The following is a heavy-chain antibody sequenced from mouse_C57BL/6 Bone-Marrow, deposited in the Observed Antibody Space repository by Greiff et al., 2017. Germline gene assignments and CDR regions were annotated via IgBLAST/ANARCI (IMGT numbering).Heavy chain of an antibody. Sequence: VQLQQSGAELVRPGASVKLSCPASGFNIHADYMPWVKQRPDQGLEWIVWIDPENGDTEYASKFQGKATITVDTSSNTAYLQLSSLTSEDTAVYYCTRIAYWGQGTLVTVSA. CDR2: IDPENGDT. CDR1: GFNIHADY. V-gene: IGHV14-4*01. CDR3: TRIAY. J-gene: IGHJ3*01.